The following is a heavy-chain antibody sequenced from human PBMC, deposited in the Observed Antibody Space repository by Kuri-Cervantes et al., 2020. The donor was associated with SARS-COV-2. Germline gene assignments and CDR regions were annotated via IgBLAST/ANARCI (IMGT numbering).Heavy chain of an antibody. D-gene: IGHD6-13*01. CDR2: IGGGGVTI. CDR3: ARAYSSSYVLYFDY. J-gene: IGHJ4*02. Sequence: GGSLRLSCEASGFTFSESYMSWIRQAPGKGLEWLSYIGGGGVTIDYADSVKGRFTISRDNAKNTLYLQMNSLRAEDTAVYYCARAYSSSYVLYFDYWGQGTLVTVSS. CDR1: GFTFSESY. V-gene: IGHV3-11*04.